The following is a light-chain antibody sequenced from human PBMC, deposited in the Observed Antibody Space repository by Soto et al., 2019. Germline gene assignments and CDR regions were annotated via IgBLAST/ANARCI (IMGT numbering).Light chain of an antibody. CDR1: SSDVGGYNY. CDR3: SSYTSSSTVV. J-gene: IGLJ2*01. CDR2: EVS. V-gene: IGLV2-14*01. Sequence: QSVLTQPASVSGSPGQSITISCTGTSSDVGGYNYVSWYQQHPGKAPKLMIYEVSTRPSGVSNRFSGSKSGNTASLTISGLQAEYEADYYCSSYTSSSTVVFGGGTKLTVL.